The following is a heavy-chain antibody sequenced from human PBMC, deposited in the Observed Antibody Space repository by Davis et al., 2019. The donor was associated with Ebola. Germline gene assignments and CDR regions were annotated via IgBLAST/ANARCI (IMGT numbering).Heavy chain of an antibody. CDR1: GFSLSTARMG. Sequence: SGPTLVKPTETLTLTCTVSGFSLSTARMGVAWIRQPPGKALEWLAHIFSSDEKSYSTSLKSRLTISRDIAKNQVVLTMTNMDPVDTATYYCARIPLDFGNFYYYAMDVWGQGTTVTVPS. J-gene: IGHJ6*02. D-gene: IGHD3-10*01. CDR3: ARIPLDFGNFYYYAMDV. CDR2: IFSSDEK. V-gene: IGHV2-26*01.